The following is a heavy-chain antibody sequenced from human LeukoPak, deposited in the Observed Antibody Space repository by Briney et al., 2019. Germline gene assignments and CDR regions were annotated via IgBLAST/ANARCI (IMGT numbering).Heavy chain of an antibody. D-gene: IGHD3-22*01. V-gene: IGHV1-69*05. CDR3: ASPTYYYDSSGYYGAFDI. CDR1: GGTFSSYA. J-gene: IGHJ3*02. CDR2: IIPIFGTA. Sequence: SVKVSCKASGGTFSSYAISWARQAPGQGLEWMGRIIPIFGTANYAQKFQGRVTITTDESTSTAYMELSSLRSEDTAVYYCASPTYYYDSSGYYGAFDIWGQGTMVTVSS.